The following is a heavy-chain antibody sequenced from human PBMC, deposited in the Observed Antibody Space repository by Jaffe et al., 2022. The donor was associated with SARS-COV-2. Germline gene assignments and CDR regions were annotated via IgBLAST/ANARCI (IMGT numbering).Heavy chain of an antibody. D-gene: IGHD3-3*01. CDR1: GFTFSSYG. J-gene: IGHJ4*02. CDR3: ARDGGLEWHNYYLDY. Sequence: QVQLVESGGGVVQPGRSLRLSCAASGFTFSSYGMHWVRQAPGKGLEWVAVIWYDGSNKYYADSVKGRFTISRDNSKNTLYLQMNSLRAEDTAVYYCARDGGLEWHNYYLDYWGQGTLVTVSS. V-gene: IGHV3-33*01. CDR2: IWYDGSNK.